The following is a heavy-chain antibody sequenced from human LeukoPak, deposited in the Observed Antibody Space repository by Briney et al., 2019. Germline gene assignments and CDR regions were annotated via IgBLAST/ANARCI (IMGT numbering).Heavy chain of an antibody. CDR3: ATEIQSAPTRGSY. J-gene: IGHJ4*02. CDR1: IDSTSGNY. D-gene: IGHD5-18*01. Sequence: SETLSLTCAVSIDSTSGNYWSWVRQSPGKGLEWIGEVHRSGRTNYMPSLKSRVTISIDKSKDQISLDLTSVTAADTAVYYCATEIQSAPTRGSYWGQGNLVTVSS. V-gene: IGHV4-4*02. CDR2: VHRSGRT.